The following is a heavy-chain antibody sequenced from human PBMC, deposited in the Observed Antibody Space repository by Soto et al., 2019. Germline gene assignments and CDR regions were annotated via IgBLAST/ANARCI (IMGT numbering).Heavy chain of an antibody. D-gene: IGHD3-22*01. V-gene: IGHV3-23*01. Sequence: PGGSLRLSCAASGFTFSGYAMSWVRQAPGKGLEWVSAISGSGGSTYYADSVKGRFTISRDNSKNTLYLQMNSLRAEDTAVYYCAKLAYDSSGYYEYYFDYWGQGTLVTVSS. CDR1: GFTFSGYA. CDR2: ISGSGGST. J-gene: IGHJ4*02. CDR3: AKLAYDSSGYYEYYFDY.